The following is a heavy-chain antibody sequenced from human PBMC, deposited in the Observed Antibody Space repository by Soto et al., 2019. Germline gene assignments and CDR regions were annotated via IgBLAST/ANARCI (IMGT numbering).Heavy chain of an antibody. CDR3: ARSAQWDGFDP. CDR2: ISYSGST. V-gene: IGHV4-31*03. D-gene: IGHD3-10*01. J-gene: IGHJ3*01. CDR1: AGSISTINYY. Sequence: QVHLQESGPGLVRPSQTLSLTCTVSAGSISTINYYWSWIHQHPEKGLEWIGYISYSGSTFYHPSPKSRVTISLDTSKKQFSLSLTSVTAADTAVYYCARSAQWDGFDPWGQGTMVTVSS.